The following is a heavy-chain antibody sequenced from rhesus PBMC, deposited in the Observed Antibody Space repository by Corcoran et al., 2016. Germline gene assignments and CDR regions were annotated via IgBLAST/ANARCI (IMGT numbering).Heavy chain of an antibody. CDR2: IYWDDDK. V-gene: IGHV2-1*01. Sequence: QVTLKESGPALVKPAQTLTLTCTFSGFSLSTSGMGVGGIRQPSRKTLEWLAHIYWDDDKRYSTSLKSRLTISKDTSKNQVVLTIANMDPVDTATYYCARRYSGYSYGYFDSWGQGVLVTVSS. CDR1: GFSLSTSGMG. J-gene: IGHJ4*01. D-gene: IGHD5-24*01. CDR3: ARRYSGYSYGYFDS.